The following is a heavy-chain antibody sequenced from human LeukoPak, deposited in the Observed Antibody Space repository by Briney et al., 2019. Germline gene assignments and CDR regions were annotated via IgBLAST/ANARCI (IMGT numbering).Heavy chain of an antibody. D-gene: IGHD3-22*01. J-gene: IGHJ3*02. CDR2: INPSGGST. CDR3: ARDPADSSGYSDAFDI. CDR1: GYTFTSYY. V-gene: IGHV1-46*01. Sequence: ASVKVSCKASGYTFTSYYMHWVRQAPGQGLEWMGIINPSGGSTSYAQKFQGRVTMTRDTSTSTVYMELSSLRSEDTAVYCCARDPADSSGYSDAFDIWGQGTMVTVSS.